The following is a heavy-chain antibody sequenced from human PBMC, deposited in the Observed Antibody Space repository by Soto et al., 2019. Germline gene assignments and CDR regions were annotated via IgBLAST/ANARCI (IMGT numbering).Heavy chain of an antibody. Sequence: QLQLQESGPGLVKPSETLSLTCTVSGVSVSSGSYYWVWIRQPPGMGLEWIGSIYSGGNTDYNPSLKSRLSMSISPSKNQFSLTLRRATAADTAVYYFARGHCAADRCCEPSYWGQGPLVTVSS. CDR3: ARGHCAADRCCEPSY. J-gene: IGHJ4*02. CDR2: IYSGGNT. CDR1: GVSVSSGSYY. V-gene: IGHV4-39*01. D-gene: IGHD2-21*01.